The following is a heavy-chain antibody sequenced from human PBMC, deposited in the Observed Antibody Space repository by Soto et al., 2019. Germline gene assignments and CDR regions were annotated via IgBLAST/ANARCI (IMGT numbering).Heavy chain of an antibody. CDR2: IYHSGSD. D-gene: IGHD2-21*02. CDR1: GGSVSSSNW. Sequence: QVQLQESGPGLVKPSGTLSLTCAVSGGSVSSSNWWSWVRQSPGKGLEWMGEIYHSGSDHYNPSLKSLATISLDKSTNQFSLRLTSVTAADTAVYYCARVPGVVVSADDAFDIWGPGTRVIVSS. CDR3: ARVPGVVVSADDAFDI. J-gene: IGHJ3*02. V-gene: IGHV4-4*02.